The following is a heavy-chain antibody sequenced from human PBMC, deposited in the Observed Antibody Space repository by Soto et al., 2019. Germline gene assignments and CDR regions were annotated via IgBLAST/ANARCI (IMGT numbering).Heavy chain of an antibody. CDR3: AMTHYCDDDCFSFDY. Sequence: QVQLQESGPGLVRPSGTLSLTCAVSGGSISSGDWWRWVRQPPGEGLGRIAEIFPSGTTNYNPSLKSRVAISVDESKTRFSLQLSSVSAADTAVYYCAMTHYCDDDCFSFDYCGQGTLVTVSS. CDR2: IFPSGTT. D-gene: IGHD2-21*02. V-gene: IGHV4-4*02. CDR1: GGSISSGDW. J-gene: IGHJ4*02.